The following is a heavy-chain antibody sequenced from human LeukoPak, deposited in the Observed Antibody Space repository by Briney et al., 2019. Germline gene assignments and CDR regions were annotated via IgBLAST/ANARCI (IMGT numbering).Heavy chain of an antibody. CDR1: GYTFTNYV. V-gene: IGHV1-18*01. D-gene: IGHD4-17*01. CDR3: ARTMTTMTTHGELDF. J-gene: IGHJ4*02. CDR2: ISTYTGNS. Sequence: ASVKVSCNASGYTFTNYVLTWVRQAPGRGLEWMGRISTYTGNSNYAQKFQDRVTMTTGTSTGTAYMDLRNLSSDDTAIYYCARTMTTMTTHGELDFWGRGTLVTVPS.